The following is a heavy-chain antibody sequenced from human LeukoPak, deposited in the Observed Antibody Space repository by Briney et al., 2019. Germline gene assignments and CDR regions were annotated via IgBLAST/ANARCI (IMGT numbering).Heavy chain of an antibody. CDR1: GGSISSYY. CDR2: IYTSGST. D-gene: IGHD2-15*01. V-gene: IGHV4-4*07. CDR3: ATRGYCSGGSCYSGYYYYMDV. Sequence: SETLSLTCTVSGGSISSYYWSWIRQPAGKGLEWIVRIYTSGSTNYNPSLKSRVTMSVDTSKNQFSLKLSSVTAADTAVYYCATRGYCSGGSCYSGYYYYMDVWGKGTTVTVSS. J-gene: IGHJ6*03.